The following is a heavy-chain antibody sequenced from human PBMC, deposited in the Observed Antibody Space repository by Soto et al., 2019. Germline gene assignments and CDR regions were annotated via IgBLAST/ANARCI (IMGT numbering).Heavy chain of an antibody. D-gene: IGHD2-21*02. CDR3: ARDGDNYSLDY. J-gene: IGHJ4*02. V-gene: IGHV3-72*01. CDR1: GFIFSDHH. CDR2: IRKKNSGHTT. Sequence: PGGSLTLSCAASGFIFSDHHMDWVRQAPGKGLEWVARIRKKNSGHTTEYAASARGRFTISRDDSKNSLSLQMNSLETEDTAGYYCARDGDNYSLDYWGQGTLVTVSS.